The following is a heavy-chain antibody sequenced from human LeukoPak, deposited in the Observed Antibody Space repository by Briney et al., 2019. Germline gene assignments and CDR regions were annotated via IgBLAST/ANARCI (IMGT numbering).Heavy chain of an antibody. Sequence: SETLSLTCTVSGGSISNSFWSWIRQPPDKGLEFIGYITYSGSTNYNPSLKSRLTMSVDTAKNQDSLNLTSVTAADTAVYYCARDKHTTSYTGGRYYPYYFDSWGQGNLVTVSS. J-gene: IGHJ4*02. D-gene: IGHD2-8*02. CDR2: ITYSGST. V-gene: IGHV4-59*01. CDR1: GGSISNSF. CDR3: ARDKHTTSYTGGRYYPYYFDS.